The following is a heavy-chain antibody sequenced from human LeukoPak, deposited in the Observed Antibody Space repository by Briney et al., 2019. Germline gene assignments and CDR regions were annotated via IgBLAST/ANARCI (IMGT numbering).Heavy chain of an antibody. CDR2: ISSSGSTI. D-gene: IGHD3-22*01. CDR3: ARSGVDYYDSSGYYYSPPFRRRFDY. J-gene: IGHJ4*02. CDR1: GFTFSSYE. Sequence: GGSLRLSCAASGFTFSSYEMNWVRQAPGKGLEWVSYISSSGSTIYYADSVKGRFTISRDNAKNSLYLQMNSLRAEDTAVYYCARSGVDYYDSSGYYYSPPFRRRFDYWGQGTLVTVSS. V-gene: IGHV3-48*03.